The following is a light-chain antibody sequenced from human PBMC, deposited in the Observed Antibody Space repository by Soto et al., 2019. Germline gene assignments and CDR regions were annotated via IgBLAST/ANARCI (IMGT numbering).Light chain of an antibody. J-gene: IGKJ4*01. V-gene: IGKV3-15*01. Sequence: EVVLTQSPGTLSLSPGERATLSCRASQSVAANYLAWYQQKRGQAPRLLIYGASTRATGIPARFSGSGSGTEFTLTISSLQSEDFAVYYCQQYNNWPLTFGGGTKVDIK. CDR2: GAS. CDR3: QQYNNWPLT. CDR1: QSVAANY.